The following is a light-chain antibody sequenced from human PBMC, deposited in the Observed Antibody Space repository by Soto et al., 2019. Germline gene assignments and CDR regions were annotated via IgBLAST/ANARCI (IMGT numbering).Light chain of an antibody. CDR1: SSDVGAYND. CDR2: EVS. J-gene: IGLJ2*01. V-gene: IGLV2-14*01. Sequence: QSALTQPASVSGSPGQSITISCTGTSSDVGAYNDVSWYQQHPGKAPKLMIFEVSDRPSGVSKRFSGSKSGNTASLTISGLQAEDEADYYCSSYPSSNTLVFGGGTKLTVL. CDR3: SSYPSSNTLV.